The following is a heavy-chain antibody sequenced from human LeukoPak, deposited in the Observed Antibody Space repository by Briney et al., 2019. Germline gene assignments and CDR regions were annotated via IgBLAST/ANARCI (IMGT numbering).Heavy chain of an antibody. J-gene: IGHJ4*02. CDR1: GFTFDDYA. CDR2: ISWNSGSI. CDR3: AKDGADILTGYCDY. D-gene: IGHD3-9*01. V-gene: IGHV3-9*01. Sequence: PGRSLRLSCAASGFTFDDYAMHWVRQAPGKGLEWVSGISWNSGSIGYADSVKGRFTISRDNAKNSLYLQMNSLRAEDTALYYCAKDGADILTGYCDYWGQGTLVTVSS.